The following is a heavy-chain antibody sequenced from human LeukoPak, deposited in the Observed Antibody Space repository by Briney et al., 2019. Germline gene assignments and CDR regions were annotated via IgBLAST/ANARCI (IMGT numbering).Heavy chain of an antibody. CDR2: TYWNDDK. V-gene: IGHV2-5*01. CDR1: GFSLSTSGVG. Sequence: SGPTLVNPTQTLTLTCTFSGFSLSTSGVGVGWIRQPPGKALEWLALTYWNDDKRYSPSLKSRLTITKDTSKNQVVLTMTNMDPVDTATYYCAHSRDSSGWATYNWFDPWGQGTLVTVSS. J-gene: IGHJ5*02. CDR3: AHSRDSSGWATYNWFDP. D-gene: IGHD6-19*01.